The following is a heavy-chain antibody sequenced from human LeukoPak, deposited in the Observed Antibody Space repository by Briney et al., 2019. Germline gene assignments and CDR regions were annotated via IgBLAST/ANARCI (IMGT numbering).Heavy chain of an antibody. CDR2: IYCSGST. CDR3: ARVRYSSKSWFDP. Sequence: SETLSLTCTVSGGSISSYYWSWIRQPPGKGLEWIGYIYCSGSTNYNPSLKSRVTISVDTSKNQFSLKLSSVTAADTAVYYCARVRYSSKSWFDPWGQGTPVTVSS. J-gene: IGHJ5*02. V-gene: IGHV4-59*01. D-gene: IGHD6-13*01. CDR1: GGSISSYY.